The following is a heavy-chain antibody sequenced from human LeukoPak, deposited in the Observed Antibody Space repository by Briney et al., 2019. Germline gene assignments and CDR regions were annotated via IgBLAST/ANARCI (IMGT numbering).Heavy chain of an antibody. CDR2: IDTAGDT. V-gene: IGHV3-13*04. Sequence: PGGSLRLSCAASGFTFSRYDMHWVRQATGTGLEWISAIDTAGDTYYPDSVKGRFSISRENAKNSLYLQMNGLTAGDAAVYYCARSLPGSSDAFDIWGQGTMVSVSS. D-gene: IGHD2-2*01. J-gene: IGHJ3*02. CDR1: GFTFSRYD. CDR3: ARSLPGSSDAFDI.